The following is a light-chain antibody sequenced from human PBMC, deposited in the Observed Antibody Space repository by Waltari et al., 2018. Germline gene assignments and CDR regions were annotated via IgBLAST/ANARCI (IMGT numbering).Light chain of an antibody. CDR3: QQYGSSPQT. CDR1: QGVSNNY. Sequence: EIVLTQSPGTLSLSPGERVTLPCRASQGVSNNYLAWYQQKPGQAPRLLSYGASSRATGIPDRFSGSGSGTDFTLTISRLEPEDFAVYYCQQYGSSPQTFGQGTKVEIK. CDR2: GAS. V-gene: IGKV3-20*01. J-gene: IGKJ1*01.